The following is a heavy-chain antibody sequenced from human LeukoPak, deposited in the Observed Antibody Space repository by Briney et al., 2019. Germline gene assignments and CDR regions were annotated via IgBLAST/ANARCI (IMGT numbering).Heavy chain of an antibody. CDR3: ARDSHSVDTATPRGFDP. D-gene: IGHD2-15*01. CDR1: GDSISSYF. J-gene: IGHJ5*02. V-gene: IGHV4-59*01. Sequence: SETLSLTCTVSGDSISSYFCSWIRQPPGKGLEWIGYFHDSGSANYNPSLKSRITMSVDTSKNQFSLKLRSVTAADTAVYYCARDSHSVDTATPRGFDPWGQGTLVTVSS. CDR2: FHDSGSA.